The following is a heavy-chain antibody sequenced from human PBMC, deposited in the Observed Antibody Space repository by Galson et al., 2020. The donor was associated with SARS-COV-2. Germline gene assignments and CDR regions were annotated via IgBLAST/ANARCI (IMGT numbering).Heavy chain of an antibody. J-gene: IGHJ5*02. CDR2: IYSGGST. D-gene: IGHD3-3*01. CDR3: ARVGDDFWSGYGWFDP. V-gene: IGHV3-53*01. Sequence: GESLKISCAASGFTVSSNYMSWVRQAPGKGLEWVSVIYSGGSTYYADSVKGRFTISRDNSKNTLYLQMNSLRAEDTAVYYCARVGDDFWSGYGWFDPWGQGTLVTVSS. CDR1: GFTVSSNY.